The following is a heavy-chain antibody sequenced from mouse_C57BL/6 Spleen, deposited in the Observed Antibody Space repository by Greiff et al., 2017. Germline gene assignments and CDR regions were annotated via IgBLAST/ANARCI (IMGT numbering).Heavy chain of an antibody. CDR1: GYTFTSYW. D-gene: IGHD3-1*01. J-gene: IGHJ1*03. CDR2: IDPSDSYT. Sequence: QVQLQQSGAELVRPGTSVKLSCKASGYTFTSYWMHWVKQRPGQGLEWIGVIDPSDSYTNYNQKFKGKATLTVDTSSSTAYMQLSSLTSEDSAVYYCARGSRGYFDVWGTGTTVTVSS. CDR3: ARGSRGYFDV. V-gene: IGHV1-59*01.